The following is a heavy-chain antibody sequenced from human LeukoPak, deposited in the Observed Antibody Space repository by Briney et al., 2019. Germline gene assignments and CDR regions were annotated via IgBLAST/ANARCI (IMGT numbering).Heavy chain of an antibody. CDR2: IYYSGST. J-gene: IGHJ6*03. D-gene: IGHD6-6*01. CDR3: ARGLKEYSHSYYYYMDV. Sequence: SETLSLTCTVSGGSISSYYRSWIRQPPGKGLEWIGYIYYSGSTNYNPSLKSRVTISVDTSKNHFSLKLSSVTAADTAVYYCARGLKEYSHSYYYYMDVWGKGTTVTVSS. V-gene: IGHV4-59*01. CDR1: GGSISSYY.